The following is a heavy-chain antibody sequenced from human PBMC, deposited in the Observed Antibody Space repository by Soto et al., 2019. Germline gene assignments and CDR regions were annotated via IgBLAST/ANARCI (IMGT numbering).Heavy chain of an antibody. Sequence: TSETLSLTCAVSGGSISSGGYSWSWIRQPPGKGLEWIGYIYHSGSTYYNPSLKSRVTISVDTSKNQFSLKLSSVTAADKAVYYCVRHAQWIIRAYWGQGSLVTVS. D-gene: IGHD5-12*01. J-gene: IGHJ4*02. V-gene: IGHV4-30-2*01. CDR3: VRHAQWIIRAY. CDR2: IYHSGST. CDR1: GGSISSGGYS.